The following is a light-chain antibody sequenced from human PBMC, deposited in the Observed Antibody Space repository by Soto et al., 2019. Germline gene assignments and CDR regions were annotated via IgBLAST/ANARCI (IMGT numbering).Light chain of an antibody. CDR1: QDISRY. J-gene: IGKJ3*01. CDR2: AAS. Sequence: DIQLTQSPSSLSASVGDRVTITCRASQDISRYLAWYQQKAGKAPKLLIYAASTLQKGVPSRFSGSGSGTEFTLTISSLQPDDFATYYCQQLNTSPLFTFGPGTKVDIK. V-gene: IGKV1-9*01. CDR3: QQLNTSPLFT.